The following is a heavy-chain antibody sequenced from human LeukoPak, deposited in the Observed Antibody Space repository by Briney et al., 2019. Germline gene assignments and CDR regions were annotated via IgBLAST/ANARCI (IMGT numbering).Heavy chain of an antibody. V-gene: IGHV3-33*01. J-gene: IGHJ3*02. CDR1: GFTFSSYG. D-gene: IGHD2-2*01. Sequence: HSGGSLRLSCAASGFTFSSYGMHWVRQAPGKGLEWVAVIWYDGSNKYYADSVRGRFTISRDNSKNTLYLQMNSLRAEDTAVYYCARDSPSGVVVPAAMDDAFDIWGQGTMVTVSS. CDR3: ARDSPSGVVVPAAMDDAFDI. CDR2: IWYDGSNK.